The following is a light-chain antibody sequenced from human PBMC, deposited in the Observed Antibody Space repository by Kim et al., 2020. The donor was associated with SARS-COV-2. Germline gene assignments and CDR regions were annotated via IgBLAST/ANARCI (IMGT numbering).Light chain of an antibody. Sequence: EIVMTQSPATLSVSPGERATLSCRASQNVDKMLAWYQQKPVQAPRLLVYGASTRASGVPDRFSGSGSGTEFTLTISSLQSGDFAVYYCQQYSDWPPTTFGQGTKLEI. CDR1: QNVDKM. J-gene: IGKJ2*01. V-gene: IGKV3-15*01. CDR2: GAS. CDR3: QQYSDWPPTT.